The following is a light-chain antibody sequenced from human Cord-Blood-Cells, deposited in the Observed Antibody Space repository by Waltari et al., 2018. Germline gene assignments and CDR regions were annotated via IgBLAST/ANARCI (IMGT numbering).Light chain of an antibody. J-gene: IGKJ3*01. CDR3: QQYYSTPFT. V-gene: IGKV4-1*01. CDR1: QSVLYSSNNKNY. Sequence: DIVMTQSPDSLAVSLGERATINCKSSQSVLYSSNNKNYLAWYHQKPGQPPKLLIYWASTRESGVPDRFSGSGSGTDFTRTISSLQAEDVAVYYCQQYYSTPFTVGPVTKVYI. CDR2: WAS.